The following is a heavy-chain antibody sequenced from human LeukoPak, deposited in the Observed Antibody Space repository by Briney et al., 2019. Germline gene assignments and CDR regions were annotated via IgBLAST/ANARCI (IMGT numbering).Heavy chain of an antibody. Sequence: PGGSLRLSCAASGFTFSSYSMNWVRQAPGKGLEWVSYISSSSNTIYYADSVKGRFTISRDNAKNSLYLQMNSLRDEDTAVYYCARDQRRKYYYDSSLWGQGTLVTVSS. J-gene: IGHJ4*02. D-gene: IGHD3-22*01. CDR2: ISSSSNTI. V-gene: IGHV3-48*02. CDR3: ARDQRRKYYYDSSL. CDR1: GFTFSSYS.